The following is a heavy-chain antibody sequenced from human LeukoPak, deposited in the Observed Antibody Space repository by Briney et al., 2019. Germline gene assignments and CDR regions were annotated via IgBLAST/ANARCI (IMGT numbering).Heavy chain of an antibody. Sequence: GGSLRLSCAASGFTFSDYYMSWIRQAPGKGREGVSYISSSSSYTNYADSVKGRFTISRDNAKNSLYLQMNSLRAEDTAVYYCARMYYDSSGYYYFDYWGQGTLVTVSS. CDR2: ISSSSSYT. D-gene: IGHD3-22*01. J-gene: IGHJ4*02. CDR1: GFTFSDYY. V-gene: IGHV3-11*03. CDR3: ARMYYDSSGYYYFDY.